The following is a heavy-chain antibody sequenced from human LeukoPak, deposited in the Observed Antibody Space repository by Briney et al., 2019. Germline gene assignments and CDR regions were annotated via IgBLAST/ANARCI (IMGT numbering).Heavy chain of an antibody. CDR2: IRYDGSNK. Sequence: SGGSLRLSCAASGFTFSSYGMHWVRQPPGKGLEWVAFIRYDGSNKYYTDSVKGRFTISRDNSRNTLYLQMDSLRAEDTAVYYCATTLGYCSSISCYTPFGFWRQGTLVTVSP. CDR3: ATTLGYCSSISCYTPFGF. D-gene: IGHD2-2*02. V-gene: IGHV3-30*02. J-gene: IGHJ4*02. CDR1: GFTFSSYG.